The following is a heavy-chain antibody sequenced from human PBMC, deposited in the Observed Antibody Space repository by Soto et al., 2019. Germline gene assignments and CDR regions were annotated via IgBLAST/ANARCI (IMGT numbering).Heavy chain of an antibody. CDR3: ARDSGYFYYFDY. V-gene: IGHV1-18*04. Sequence: SVQVSFKAACYIFPSYGIVWVRQAPGQGLEWMGWISAYNGNTNYAQKLQGRVTMTTDTSTSTAYMELRSLRSDDTAVYYCARDSGYFYYFDYWGQGTLVTVSS. CDR2: ISAYNGNT. D-gene: IGHD3-22*01. J-gene: IGHJ4*02. CDR1: CYIFPSYG.